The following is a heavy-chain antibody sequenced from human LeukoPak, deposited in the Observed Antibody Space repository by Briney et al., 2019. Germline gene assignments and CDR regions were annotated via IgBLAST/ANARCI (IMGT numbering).Heavy chain of an antibody. CDR3: ARDLGDTYGSVGDFDY. J-gene: IGHJ4*02. V-gene: IGHV1-2*02. D-gene: IGHD3-10*01. CDR2: INPDSGGT. Sequence: ASVKVSCKASGYTFTSYDINWVRQATGQGLEWMGWINPDSGGTIYAQNFQGRVTMTRDTSISTAYMELSSLRSDDTAVYYCARDLGDTYGSVGDFDYWGQGTLVTVSS. CDR1: GYTFTSYD.